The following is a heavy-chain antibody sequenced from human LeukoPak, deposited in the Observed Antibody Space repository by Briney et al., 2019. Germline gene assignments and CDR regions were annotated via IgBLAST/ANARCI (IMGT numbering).Heavy chain of an antibody. CDR1: GGSISNNY. V-gene: IGHV4-59*01. J-gene: IGHJ4*02. CDR2: IYYSGST. Sequence: SETLSLTCTVSGGSISNNYWSWFRQPPGKGLEWIGYIYYSGSTNYNPSLKSRVTISVDTSRSQFSLKLSSVTAADTAVYYCASHKGFWGQGTLVTVSS. CDR3: ASHKGF.